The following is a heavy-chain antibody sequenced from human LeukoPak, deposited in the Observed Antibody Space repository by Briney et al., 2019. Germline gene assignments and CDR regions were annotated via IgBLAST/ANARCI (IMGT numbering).Heavy chain of an antibody. CDR3: VRGMFGVVLDY. D-gene: IGHD3-10*02. Sequence: GGSLRLSCAASGFTFNNYPMTWVRQAPGKGLEWVSNLSGSGDITYYADSVKGRFTVSRDNSKNTLSLEINSLRVEDTAVYYCVRGMFGVVLDYWGQGTLVTVSS. V-gene: IGHV3-23*01. J-gene: IGHJ4*02. CDR2: LSGSGDIT. CDR1: GFTFNNYP.